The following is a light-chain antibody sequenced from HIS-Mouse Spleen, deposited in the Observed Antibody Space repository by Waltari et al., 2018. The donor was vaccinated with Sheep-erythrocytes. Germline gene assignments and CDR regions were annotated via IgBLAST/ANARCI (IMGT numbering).Light chain of an antibody. CDR3: QQYNNWPPT. J-gene: IGKJ1*01. CDR1: QSVSSN. Sequence: EIVMTQSPATLSVSPGERATLSCRASQSVSSNLAWYQQKPGQAPRLLIYGASTRATGIPARFSGSGSVTEFTLTISSLQSGDFAVYYCQQYNNWPPTFGQGTKVEIK. CDR2: GAS. V-gene: IGKV3-15*01.